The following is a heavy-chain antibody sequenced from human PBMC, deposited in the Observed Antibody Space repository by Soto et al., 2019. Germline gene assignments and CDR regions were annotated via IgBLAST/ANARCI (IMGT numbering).Heavy chain of an antibody. J-gene: IGHJ4*02. CDR3: ARSGPYGDLDY. Sequence: EVQLVESGGGLVQPGGSLRLSCAASGFTVSSNHMSWVRQAPGKGLEGVTVIYSGGSTYYADSMKGRFTISRDNSRNALYHQMDSLRAEDTAVYYGARSGPYGDLDYWGQGTLVTVSS. CDR1: GFTVSSNH. V-gene: IGHV3-66*01. D-gene: IGHD3-10*01. CDR2: IYSGGST.